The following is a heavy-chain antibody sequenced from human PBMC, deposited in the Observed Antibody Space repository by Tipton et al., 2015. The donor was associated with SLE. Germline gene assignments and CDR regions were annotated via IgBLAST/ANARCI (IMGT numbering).Heavy chain of an antibody. J-gene: IGHJ1*01. Sequence: TLSLTCTVSGGSISSSSYYWGWIRQPPGKGLEWIGSIYYSGSTYYNPSLKSRVTISVDTSQNQFSLKLSSVTAADTAVYYCARVGEAVAGTSYFQHWGQGTLGTVSS. CDR2: IYYSGST. CDR1: GGSISSSSYY. V-gene: IGHV4-39*07. D-gene: IGHD6-19*01. CDR3: ARVGEAVAGTSYFQH.